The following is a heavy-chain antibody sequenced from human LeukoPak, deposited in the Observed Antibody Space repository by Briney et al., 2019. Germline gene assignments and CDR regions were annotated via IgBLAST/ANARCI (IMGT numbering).Heavy chain of an antibody. Sequence: SETLSPTCAVYGGSFSGYYWSWIRQPPGKGLEWIGEINHSGSTNYNPSLKSRVTISVDTSKNQFSLKLSSVTAADTAVYYCARAQGSPNWFDPWGQGTLVTVSS. V-gene: IGHV4-34*01. J-gene: IGHJ5*02. CDR1: GGSFSGYY. CDR3: ARAQGSPNWFDP. CDR2: INHSGST.